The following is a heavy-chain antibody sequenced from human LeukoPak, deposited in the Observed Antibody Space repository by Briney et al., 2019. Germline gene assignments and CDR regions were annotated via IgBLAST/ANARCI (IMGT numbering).Heavy chain of an antibody. CDR1: GFTFTSYG. CDR2: ISFDGGKE. Sequence: GGSLRLSCAASGFTFTSYGMLWVRQVPGKGLEWVTLISFDGGKEYYAESVKGRFTISRDNSKNTLYLQMNSLRPEDTAVYYCAKCGGDCYRFDYWGQGSLVTVSS. D-gene: IGHD2-21*01. J-gene: IGHJ4*02. V-gene: IGHV3-30*18. CDR3: AKCGGDCYRFDY.